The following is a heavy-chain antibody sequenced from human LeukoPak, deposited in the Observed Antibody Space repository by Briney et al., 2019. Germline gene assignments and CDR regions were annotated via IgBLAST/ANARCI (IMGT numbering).Heavy chain of an antibody. CDR2: IIPIFGIA. J-gene: IGHJ6*02. CDR1: GCTFTIYA. CDR3: ARDLIAAAGKVTYGMDV. D-gene: IGHD6-13*01. V-gene: IGHV1-69*04. Sequence: SVTVSFNGSGCTFTIYAISWVRQGPGQGLELMGRIIPIFGIANYAQKFQGRVTITADKSTTTAYMELSSLRSEETAVYYCARDLIAAAGKVTYGMDVWGQGTTVTVSS.